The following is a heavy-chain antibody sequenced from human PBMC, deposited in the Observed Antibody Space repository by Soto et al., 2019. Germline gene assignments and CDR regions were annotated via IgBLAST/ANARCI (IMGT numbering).Heavy chain of an antibody. CDR3: AREWNWFDP. V-gene: IGHV1-69*02. Sequence: SVKVSCKASGGTFSSYTISWVRQAPGQGLEWMGRIIPILGIANYAQKLQGRVTMTTDTSTSTAYMELRSLRSDDTAVYYCAREWNWFDPWGQGTLVTVSS. CDR2: IIPILGIA. J-gene: IGHJ5*02. D-gene: IGHD2-8*01. CDR1: GGTFSSYT.